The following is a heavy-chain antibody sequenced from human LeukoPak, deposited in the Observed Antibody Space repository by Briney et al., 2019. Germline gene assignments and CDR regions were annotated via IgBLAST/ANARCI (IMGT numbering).Heavy chain of an antibody. D-gene: IGHD2-2*01. CDR3: ASSYELLRRPFDS. CDR2: IKYSGSI. V-gene: IGHV4-39*01. Sequence: PSETLSLTCTLSVGSSSSSSYYCGWSRQPPGKGLEWIGSIKYSGSIYYNASLKSRLTISVDTSKNQFSLRLSSVTAADTAVYYCASSYELLRRPFDSWGQGTLVTVSS. CDR1: VGSSSSSSYY. J-gene: IGHJ4*02.